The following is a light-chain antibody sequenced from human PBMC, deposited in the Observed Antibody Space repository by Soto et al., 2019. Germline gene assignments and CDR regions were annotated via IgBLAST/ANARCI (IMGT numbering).Light chain of an antibody. CDR2: TAS. CDR1: QNIRKY. CDR3: QQSYSTPWT. Sequence: DIPMTQSPSSLSASVGDRVTITCRASQNIRKYLNWYQQKPGKAPNLVIHTASSLQSEVPSRFSGSGSGTDFTLTISSLQPEDFATYYCQQSYSTPWTFGQGTKVEIK. J-gene: IGKJ1*01. V-gene: IGKV1-39*01.